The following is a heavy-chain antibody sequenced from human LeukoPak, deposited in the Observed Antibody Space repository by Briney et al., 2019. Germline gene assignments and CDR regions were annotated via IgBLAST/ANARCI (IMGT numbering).Heavy chain of an antibody. V-gene: IGHV3-9*01. Sequence: GRSLRLSCAAPGFRFDDYAMHWVRQVPGKGLEWVSGISWNSGRIDYVDSVKGRFTISRDNAKNSLYLQMNSLRAEDTAIYYCAKASNTWNYFDYWGQGTLVTVSS. CDR3: AKASNTWNYFDY. CDR1: GFRFDDYA. J-gene: IGHJ4*02. D-gene: IGHD1-1*01. CDR2: ISWNSGRI.